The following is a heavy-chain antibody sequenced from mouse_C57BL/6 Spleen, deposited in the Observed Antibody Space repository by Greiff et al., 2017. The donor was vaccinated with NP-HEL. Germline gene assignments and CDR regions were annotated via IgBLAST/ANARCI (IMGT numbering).Heavy chain of an antibody. D-gene: IGHD1-1*01. CDR1: GFTFSSYA. J-gene: IGHJ2*01. CDR2: ISDGGSYT. V-gene: IGHV5-4*01. Sequence: EVQVVESGGGLVKPGGSLKLSCAASGFTFSSYAMSWVRQTPEKRLEWVATISDGGSYTYYPDNVKGRFTISRDNAKNNLYLQMSHLKSEDTAMYYCARGDHYGSSFDYWGQGTTLTVSS. CDR3: ARGDHYGSSFDY.